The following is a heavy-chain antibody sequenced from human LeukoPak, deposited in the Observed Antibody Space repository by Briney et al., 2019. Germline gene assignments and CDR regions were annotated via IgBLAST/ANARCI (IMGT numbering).Heavy chain of an antibody. J-gene: IGHJ4*02. V-gene: IGHV3-23*01. CDR3: AKYGEPQYSSSWYGLDY. Sequence: PGGSLRLSCVASGFTFSTSGMSWVRQAPGKGLEWVSAIGGSGAVTYYADSVKDRFTISRDNSKNTLYLQMNSLRAEDTAVYYCAKYGEPQYSSSWYGLDYWGQGTLVTVSS. CDR2: IGGSGAVT. D-gene: IGHD6-13*01. CDR1: GFTFSTSG.